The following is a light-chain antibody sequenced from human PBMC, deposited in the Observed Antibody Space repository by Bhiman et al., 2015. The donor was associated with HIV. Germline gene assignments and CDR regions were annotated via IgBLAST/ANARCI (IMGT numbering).Light chain of an antibody. Sequence: QSVLTQPPSVSGAPGQRVTISCIGSSSNIGADYRVHWYQQLPGTAPKLLIYENNKRPSGIPDRFSGSKSANTASLTISGLQAEDEADYYCSSYASSSTLVFGGGTQLTVL. J-gene: IGLJ2*01. V-gene: IGLV1-40*01. CDR2: ENN. CDR3: SSYASSSTLV. CDR1: SSNIGADYR.